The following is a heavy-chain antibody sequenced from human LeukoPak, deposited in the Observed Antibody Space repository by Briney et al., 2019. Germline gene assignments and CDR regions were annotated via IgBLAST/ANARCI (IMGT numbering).Heavy chain of an antibody. J-gene: IGHJ4*02. CDR1: GGSFSGYY. CDR2: IHYSGST. CDR3: ARDGSDCSTTSCYKGFDY. Sequence: PSETLSLTCAVYGGSFSGYYWSWIRQPPGKGLEWIGYIHYSGSTNYNPSLKSRVTISVDTSKNQFSLKLSSVTAADTAVYYCARDGSDCSTTSCYKGFDYWGQGTLVTVSS. D-gene: IGHD2-2*02. V-gene: IGHV4-59*01.